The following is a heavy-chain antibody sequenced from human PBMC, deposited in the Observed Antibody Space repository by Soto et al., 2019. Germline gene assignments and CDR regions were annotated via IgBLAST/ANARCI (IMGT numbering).Heavy chain of an antibody. V-gene: IGHV3-72*01. CDR3: VRTTYFSDSSVYTRFFHY. D-gene: IGHD3-22*01. CDR2: SRDKAQGYST. Sequence: GGSLRLSCTGSGFTFSDIYIDWVRQAPGKGLEWVGRSRDKAQGYSTIYAASVKGRFTTSRDESKSSVYLHMNSLKTEDTAIYYCVRTTYFSDSSVYTRFFHYWGQVTLVTVSS. J-gene: IGHJ4*02. CDR1: GFTFSDIY.